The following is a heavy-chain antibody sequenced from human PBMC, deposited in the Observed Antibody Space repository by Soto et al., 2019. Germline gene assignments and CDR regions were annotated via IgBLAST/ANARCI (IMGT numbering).Heavy chain of an antibody. Sequence: QPXGSLRLTFAASGFTLSSYWMHWVRQAPGKGLEWVAVIWYDGSSKYYADSVKGRFTISRDNSKNTLYLQMNSLRAEDTAVYYCARGVHGYPYYFDYWGQGTLVTVS. V-gene: IGHV3-33*01. CDR2: IWYDGSSK. CDR1: GFTLSSYW. D-gene: IGHD5-18*01. J-gene: IGHJ4*02. CDR3: ARGVHGYPYYFDY.